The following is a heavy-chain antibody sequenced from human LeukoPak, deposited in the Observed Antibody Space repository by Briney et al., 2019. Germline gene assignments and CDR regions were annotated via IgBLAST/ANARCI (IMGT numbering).Heavy chain of an antibody. CDR3: AREKTRLAAGDAFDV. CDR1: GYTFTSYG. J-gene: IGHJ3*01. V-gene: IGHV1-18*01. Sequence: ASVKVSCKASGYTFTSYGIRWVRQAPGQGLEWMGWISAYNGNTYYALKLQGRVTMTTDTSTSTAYMELRSLRSDDTAVYYCAREKTRLAAGDAFDVWGQGTMVTVSS. D-gene: IGHD6-13*01. CDR2: ISAYNGNT.